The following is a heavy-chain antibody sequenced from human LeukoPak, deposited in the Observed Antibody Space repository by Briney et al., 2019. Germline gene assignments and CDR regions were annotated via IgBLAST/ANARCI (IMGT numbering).Heavy chain of an antibody. V-gene: IGHV4-59*01. CDR1: GGSISSYY. CDR3: ARGGPPGYYYDYYMDV. Sequence: SETLSLTCTVSGGSISSYYWSWIRQTPGKGLEWIGYIYYSGSTNFNPSLKSRVTISVDTSKNQFSLKMSSVTAADTAVYFCARGGPPGYYYDYYMDVWGKGTTVTISS. J-gene: IGHJ6*03. CDR2: IYYSGST.